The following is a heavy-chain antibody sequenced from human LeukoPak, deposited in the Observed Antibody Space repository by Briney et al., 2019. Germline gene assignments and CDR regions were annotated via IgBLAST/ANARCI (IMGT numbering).Heavy chain of an antibody. CDR3: ARLTGAGVYFDY. CDR2: INHSGST. J-gene: IGHJ4*02. V-gene: IGHV4-34*01. D-gene: IGHD2-8*02. CDR1: GGSFSGYY. Sequence: SETLSLTCAVYGGSFSGYYWSWIRQPPGKGLEWIGEINHSGSTNYNPSLKSRVTISVDTSKNQFSLKLSSVTAADTAVYYCARLTGAGVYFDYWGQGTLVTASS.